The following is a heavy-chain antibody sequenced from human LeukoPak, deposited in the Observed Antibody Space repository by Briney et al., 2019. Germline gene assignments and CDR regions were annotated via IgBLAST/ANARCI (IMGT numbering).Heavy chain of an antibody. CDR2: INSDGSST. CDR1: GFTFSSYR. J-gene: IGHJ6*03. V-gene: IGHV3-74*01. D-gene: IGHD2-15*01. CDR3: ARNSGGYCSGGSCAYYYYYIDV. Sequence: GGSLRLSCAASGFTFSSYRMHWVRQAPGKGLVWVSRINSDGSSTSYADSVKGRFTISRGNAKNTLYLQMNSLRAEDTAVYYCARNSGGYCSGGSCAYYYYYIDVWGKGTTVTVSS.